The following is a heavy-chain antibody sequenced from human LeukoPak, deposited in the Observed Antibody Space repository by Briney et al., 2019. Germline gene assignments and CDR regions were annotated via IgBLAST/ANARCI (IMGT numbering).Heavy chain of an antibody. J-gene: IGHJ6*03. CDR2: INAGNGNT. CDR1: GYTFTSYA. V-gene: IGHV1-3*03. Sequence: GASVKVSCKASGYTFTSYAMHWVRQAPGQRLEWMGWINAGNGNTKYSQEFQGRVTITRDTSASTAYMELSSLRSEDMAVYYCAIRTLGLLRKGGAMDVWGKGTTVTVSS. CDR3: AIRTLGLLRKGGAMDV. D-gene: IGHD5-12*01.